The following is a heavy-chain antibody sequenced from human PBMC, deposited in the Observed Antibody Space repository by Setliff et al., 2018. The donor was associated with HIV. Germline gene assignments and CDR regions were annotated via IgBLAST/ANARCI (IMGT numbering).Heavy chain of an antibody. CDR3: ARDLYFYYYMGV. Sequence: GGSLRLSCAASGSGFTFSSYSMNWVRQAPGKGLEWVSYISSTSSTIYYANSVKGRFTISRDDAKNSLYLQMNSLRAEDTAVYYCARDLYFYYYMGVWGKGTTVTVSS. CDR2: ISSTSSTI. V-gene: IGHV3-48*01. J-gene: IGHJ6*03. CDR1: GSGFTFSSYS. D-gene: IGHD3-9*01.